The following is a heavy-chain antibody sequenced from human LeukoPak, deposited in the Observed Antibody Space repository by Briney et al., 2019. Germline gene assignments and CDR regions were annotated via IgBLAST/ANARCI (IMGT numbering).Heavy chain of an antibody. J-gene: IGHJ3*02. CDR3: ARGIRDYASPAAFDI. Sequence: SETLSLTCAVYGGSFSGYYWSWIRQPPGKGLEWIGEINYSGSTNYNPSLKSRVTISVDTSKNQFSLKLSSVTAADTAVYYCARGIRDYASPAAFDIWGQGTMVTVSS. V-gene: IGHV4-34*01. D-gene: IGHD4-17*01. CDR2: INYSGST. CDR1: GGSFSGYY.